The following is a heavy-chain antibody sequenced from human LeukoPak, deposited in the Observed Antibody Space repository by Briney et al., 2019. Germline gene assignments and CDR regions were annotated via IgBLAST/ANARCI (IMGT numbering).Heavy chain of an antibody. CDR2: ISSSSLYI. V-gene: IGHV3-21*01. CDR3: AREITYYYGSGSYSYWFDP. Sequence: GGSLRLSCAASGFTLSTYSLNWVRQAPGKGLEWVSSISSSSLYIYYADSVKGRFTISRDNAKNSLYLQMNSLRAEDTAVYYCAREITYYYGSGSYSYWFDPWGQGTLVTVSS. CDR1: GFTLSTYS. D-gene: IGHD3-10*01. J-gene: IGHJ5*02.